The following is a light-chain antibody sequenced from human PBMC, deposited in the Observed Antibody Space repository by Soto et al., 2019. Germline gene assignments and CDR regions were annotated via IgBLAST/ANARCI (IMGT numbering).Light chain of an antibody. CDR2: EVT. CDR3: SSYAGSDVYVL. J-gene: IGLJ2*01. Sequence: QSALTQPPSASGSPGQSVTISCTGTSSDVGRYNYVSWYQQHPGKAPKLIIYEVTKRPSGVPDRFSGSKSGNTASLTVAGLQAEDEADYYCSSYAGSDVYVLFGGGTKVTVL. CDR1: SSDVGRYNY. V-gene: IGLV2-8*01.